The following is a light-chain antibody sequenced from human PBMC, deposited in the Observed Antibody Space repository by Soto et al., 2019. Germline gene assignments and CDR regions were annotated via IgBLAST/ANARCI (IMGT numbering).Light chain of an antibody. V-gene: IGLV2-14*01. CDR3: SSYTSSITLV. Sequence: QSGLTQPASVSGSPGQSITISCTGTSSDVGGYNYVSWYQQHPGKAPKLMIYEVRNRPSGVSNRFSGSKSGNTASLTISGLQAEDEADYYCSSYTSSITLVFGGGTKLTVL. J-gene: IGLJ3*02. CDR1: SSDVGGYNY. CDR2: EVR.